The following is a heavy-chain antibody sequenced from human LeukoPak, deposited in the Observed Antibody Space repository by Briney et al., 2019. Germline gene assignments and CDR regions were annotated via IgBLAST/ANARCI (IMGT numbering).Heavy chain of an antibody. V-gene: IGHV3-21*01. CDR2: ISSSSSYI. Sequence: GGSLRLSCEASGFTFSSYSMNWVRQAPGKGLEWVSSISSSSSYIYYADSVKGRFTISRDNAKNSLYLQMDSLRAEDTAVYYCARLNYYGSGVDYWGQGTLVTVSS. J-gene: IGHJ4*02. CDR1: GFTFSSYS. CDR3: ARLNYYGSGVDY. D-gene: IGHD3-10*01.